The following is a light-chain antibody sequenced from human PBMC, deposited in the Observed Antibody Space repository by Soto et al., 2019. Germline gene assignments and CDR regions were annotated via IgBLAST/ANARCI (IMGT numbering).Light chain of an antibody. CDR1: QRVSSN. CDR3: QQYNNWPLWT. J-gene: IGKJ1*01. Sequence: EILITQSPATLSVSPGERATLSCRASQRVSSNLAWYQQKPGQAPRLLIYGASTRATGIPARFSGSGSGTEFTLTISSLQSEDFAVYYCQQYNNWPLWTFGQGTKVDIK. CDR2: GAS. V-gene: IGKV3-15*01.